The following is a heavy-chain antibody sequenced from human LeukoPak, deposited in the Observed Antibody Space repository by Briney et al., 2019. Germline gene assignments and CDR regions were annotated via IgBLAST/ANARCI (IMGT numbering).Heavy chain of an antibody. CDR1: GYSFTSYW. CDR2: IDPSDSYT. D-gene: IGHD6-19*01. V-gene: IGHV5-10-1*01. Sequence: GESLKIPCKGSGYSFTSYWISWVRQMPGKGLEWMGRIDPSDSYTNYSPSFQGHVTISADKSISTAYLQWSSLKASDTAMYYCARREYSSGWFVYWGQGTLVTVSS. CDR3: ARREYSSGWFVY. J-gene: IGHJ4*02.